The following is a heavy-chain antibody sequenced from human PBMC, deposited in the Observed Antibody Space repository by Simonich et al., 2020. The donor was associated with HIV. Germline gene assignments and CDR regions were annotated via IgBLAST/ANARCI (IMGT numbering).Heavy chain of an antibody. CDR2: INADNGNT. CDR3: ARAGDGEYRMVRGVTYWYFDL. J-gene: IGHJ2*01. V-gene: IGHV1-3*01. Sequence: GGINADNGNTKYSQKFQGRVSMTEDPSTDTAYMELSSLRFEDTAVYYCARAGDGEYRMVRGVTYWYFDLWGSGTPVTVSS. D-gene: IGHD3-10*01.